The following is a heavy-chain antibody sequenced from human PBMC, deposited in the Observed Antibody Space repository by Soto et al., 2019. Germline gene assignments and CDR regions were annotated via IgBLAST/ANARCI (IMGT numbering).Heavy chain of an antibody. J-gene: IGHJ4*02. CDR2: MHDSGTT. Sequence: QAQLQESGPGLVRPSQTLSLSCSVSGASVTSGDYYWNWIRQTPGTGLEWLGYMHDSGTTSYNPSLKSRVTIARDTSTNQFSLKLTSVSAADTAVYFSARCGLYDLWSGLFGWGQGIRVTVSS. CDR1: GASVTSGDYY. V-gene: IGHV4-30-4*01. CDR3: ARCGLYDLWSGLFG. D-gene: IGHD3-3*01.